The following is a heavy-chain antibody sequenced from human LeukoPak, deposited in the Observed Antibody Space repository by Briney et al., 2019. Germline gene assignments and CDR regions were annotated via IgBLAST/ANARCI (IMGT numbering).Heavy chain of an antibody. Sequence: GGSLRLSCVASGFTFSYYSMNWVRQAPGKGLEWVSYINSISGEIWYADSVKGRFTISRDDTKNSLYLQMNSLRDEDTAVYYCARDHGYAFDYWGQGTLVTVSS. CDR1: GFTFSYYS. V-gene: IGHV3-48*02. D-gene: IGHD5-12*01. CDR3: ARDHGYAFDY. J-gene: IGHJ4*02. CDR2: INSISGEI.